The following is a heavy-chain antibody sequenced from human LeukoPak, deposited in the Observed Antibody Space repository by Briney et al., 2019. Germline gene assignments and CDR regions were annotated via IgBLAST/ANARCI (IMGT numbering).Heavy chain of an antibody. Sequence: GGSLRLSRVASGFIFSDYYMTWVRQAPGKGLEWVSYISYTRSTIYYADSVKGRFTISRDNAQNSLSLQMNSLTVEDAAVYYCARGRVAAAGTKWYFDLWGRGSLVTVSS. J-gene: IGHJ2*01. CDR3: ARGRVAAAGTKWYFDL. V-gene: IGHV3-11*01. D-gene: IGHD6-13*01. CDR1: GFIFSDYY. CDR2: ISYTRSTI.